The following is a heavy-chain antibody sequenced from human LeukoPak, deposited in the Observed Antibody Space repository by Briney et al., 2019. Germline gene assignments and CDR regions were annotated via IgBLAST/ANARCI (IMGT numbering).Heavy chain of an antibody. Sequence: SETLSLTCAVYGGSFSGYYWSWIRQPPGKGLEWIGEINHSGSTNYNPSLKSRVTISVDTSKNQFSLKLSSVTAADTAVYYCARGYCSGGSCYFKRRANWFDPWGQGTLVTVSS. J-gene: IGHJ5*02. D-gene: IGHD2-15*01. CDR1: GGSFSGYY. CDR2: INHSGST. CDR3: ARGYCSGGSCYFKRRANWFDP. V-gene: IGHV4-34*01.